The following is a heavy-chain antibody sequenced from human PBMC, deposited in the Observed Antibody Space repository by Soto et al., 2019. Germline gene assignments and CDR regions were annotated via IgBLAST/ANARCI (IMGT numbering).Heavy chain of an antibody. D-gene: IGHD3-10*01. CDR2: INHSGST. Sequence: QVQLQQWGAGLLKPSETLSLTCAVYGGSFSGYYWSWIRQPPGKGLEWIGEINHSGSTNYNPSLKSRVTISVDTSKNQFSLKLSSVTAADTAVYYCATDYYGSGSYYNRWGQGTLVTVSS. CDR1: GGSFSGYY. CDR3: ATDYYGSGSYYNR. V-gene: IGHV4-34*01. J-gene: IGHJ5*02.